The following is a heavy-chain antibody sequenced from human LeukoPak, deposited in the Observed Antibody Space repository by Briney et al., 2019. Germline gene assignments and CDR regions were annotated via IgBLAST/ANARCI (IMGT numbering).Heavy chain of an antibody. D-gene: IGHD2-21*02. CDR3: ASPNIVVVTAMGAFDI. CDR1: GGTFSSYA. Sequence: SVKVSCKASGGTFSSYAISWVRQARGQGLGWMGGIIPILGIANYAQKFQGRVTITADKSTSTAYMELSSLRSEDTAVYYCASPNIVVVTAMGAFDIWGQGTMVTVSS. V-gene: IGHV1-69*10. J-gene: IGHJ3*02. CDR2: IIPILGIA.